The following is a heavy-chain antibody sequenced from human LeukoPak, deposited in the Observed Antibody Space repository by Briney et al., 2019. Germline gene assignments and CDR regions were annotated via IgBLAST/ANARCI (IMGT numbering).Heavy chain of an antibody. CDR3: AKDRVVVVPAATYIDY. J-gene: IGHJ4*02. CDR2: ISYDGSNK. D-gene: IGHD2-2*01. V-gene: IGHV3-30*18. CDR1: GFTFSSYG. Sequence: GGSLRLSCAASGFTFSSYGMHWVRQAPGKGLEWVAVISYDGSNKYYADSVKGRFTISRDNSKNTLYLHTNSLRAEDTAVYYCAKDRVVVVPAATYIDYWGQGTLVTVSS.